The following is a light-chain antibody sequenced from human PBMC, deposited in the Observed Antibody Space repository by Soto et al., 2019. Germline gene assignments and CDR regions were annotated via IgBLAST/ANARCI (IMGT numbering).Light chain of an antibody. CDR1: RDIGTW. V-gene: IGKV1-5*03. CDR2: RAS. Sequence: TQMTQSPSTLSASVGDSVSITCRASRDIGTWLAWFQQTPGRAPNLLIYRASTLARGVPSRFSGSGSGTEFTLTISSLQPDDFATYYCHRHETYPLAFGGGTKVDI. CDR3: HRHETYPLA. J-gene: IGKJ4*01.